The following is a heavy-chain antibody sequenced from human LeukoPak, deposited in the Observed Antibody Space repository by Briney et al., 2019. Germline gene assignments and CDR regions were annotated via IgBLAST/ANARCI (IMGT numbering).Heavy chain of an antibody. V-gene: IGHV4-59*08. CDR3: ARHYLTYYYDSSGYSHFDY. Sequence: PSETLSLTCTVSGGSISSYYWSWIRQPPGKGLEWIGYIYYSGSTNYNPSLKSRVTISVDTSKNQFSLKLSSVTATDTAVYYCARHYLTYYYDSSGYSHFDYWGQGTLVTVSS. CDR2: IYYSGST. D-gene: IGHD3-22*01. J-gene: IGHJ4*02. CDR1: GGSISSYY.